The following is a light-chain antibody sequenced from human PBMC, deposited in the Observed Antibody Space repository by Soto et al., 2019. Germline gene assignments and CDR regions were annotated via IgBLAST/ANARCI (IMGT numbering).Light chain of an antibody. CDR1: QGIDTW. CDR3: LQYNSFRT. V-gene: IGKV1-5*03. CDR2: KAS. Sequence: DVQMTQSPSTLSAFVGDTVTITCRASQGIDTWLAWHQQKPGKAPKLLIYKASSLASGVPSRFSGSGSGSEFTLTISGLQPDDFATYYCLQYNSFRTFGQGTKVDIK. J-gene: IGKJ1*01.